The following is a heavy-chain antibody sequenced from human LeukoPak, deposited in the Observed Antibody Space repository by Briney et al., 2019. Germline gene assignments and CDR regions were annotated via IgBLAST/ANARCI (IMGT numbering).Heavy chain of an antibody. V-gene: IGHV1-2*06. CDR3: ARAGPGGDCRGYGCHHDNWYFDL. CDR1: GYTFTSNY. D-gene: IGHD2-21*01. J-gene: IGHJ2*01. CDR2: INPDSGYK. Sequence: ASVKVSCKASGYTFTSNYIHWVRQAPGQGLEWMGRINPDSGYKNYAQKIQGRITLTTDTSINTAFMELNGLRSDDTAVYYCARAGPGGDCRGYGCHHDNWYFDLWGRGTLVHVSS.